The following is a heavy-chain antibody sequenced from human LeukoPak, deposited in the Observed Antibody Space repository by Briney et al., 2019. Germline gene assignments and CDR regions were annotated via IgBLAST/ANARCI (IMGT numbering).Heavy chain of an antibody. CDR2: IWYYGSNK. J-gene: IGHJ4*02. CDR3: ARDGGYSGYVLYYFDY. CDR1: GFTFSSYG. D-gene: IGHD5-12*01. Sequence: GGSLRLSCAASGFTFSSYGMHWVRQAPGKGLEWVAVIWYYGSNKYYADSVKGRFTISRDNSKNTLYLQMNSLRAEDTAVYYCARDGGYSGYVLYYFDYWGQGTLVTVSS. V-gene: IGHV3-33*01.